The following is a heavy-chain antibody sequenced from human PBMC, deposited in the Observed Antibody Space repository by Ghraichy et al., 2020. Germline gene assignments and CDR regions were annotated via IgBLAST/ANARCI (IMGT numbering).Heavy chain of an antibody. V-gene: IGHV4-59*08. Sequence: SQTLSLTCTVSGGSISSYYWSWIRQPPGKGLEWIGYIYYSGSTNYNPSLKSRVTISVDTSKNQFSLKLSSVTAADTAVYYCARRMNTALDGMDVWGQGTTVTVSS. CDR1: GGSISSYY. J-gene: IGHJ6*02. CDR2: IYYSGST. D-gene: IGHD1/OR15-1a*01. CDR3: ARRMNTALDGMDV.